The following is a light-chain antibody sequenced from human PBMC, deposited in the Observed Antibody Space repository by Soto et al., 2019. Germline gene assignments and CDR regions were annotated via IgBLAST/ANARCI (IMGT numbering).Light chain of an antibody. CDR2: GAF. V-gene: IGKV3-20*01. Sequence: VLTQKPGTPSLSLGERPTPSCRASQSVSSSYLAWYQQTPGQAPRLLIYGAFSSHTDTADKFSRSASRTGLTLPIIRLESDDSALYKCQEYGSSHTFGQGARLEIK. CDR1: QSVSSSY. CDR3: QEYGSSHT. J-gene: IGKJ5*01.